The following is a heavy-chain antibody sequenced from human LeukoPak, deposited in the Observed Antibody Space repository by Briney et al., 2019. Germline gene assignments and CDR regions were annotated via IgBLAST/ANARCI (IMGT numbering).Heavy chain of an antibody. J-gene: IGHJ4*02. V-gene: IGHV4-31*03. CDR3: ARAQPRGGELD. CDR1: GGSISSGGYY. D-gene: IGHD3-16*01. Sequence: SETLSLTCTVSGGSISSGGYYWSWIRQPPGRGLEWIGYIYYSGSTYYNPSLKSRVTISVDTSKNQFSLKLSSVTAADTAGYYCARAQPRGGELDWGKGTLVTVAS. CDR2: IYYSGST.